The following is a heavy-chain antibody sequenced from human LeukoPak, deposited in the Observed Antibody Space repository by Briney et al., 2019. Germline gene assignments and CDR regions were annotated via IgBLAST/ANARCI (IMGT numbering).Heavy chain of an antibody. CDR3: ARLANYYDSSGDGFDI. CDR1: GFTFSHYE. Sequence: PGGSLRLSCAASGFTFSHYEMNWVRQAPGKGLEWVSSISSSSSYIHYADSVKGRFTISRDNAKNSLYLQMNSLRAEDTAVYYCARLANYYDSSGDGFDIWGQGTMVTVSS. J-gene: IGHJ3*02. CDR2: ISSSSSYI. D-gene: IGHD3-22*01. V-gene: IGHV3-21*01.